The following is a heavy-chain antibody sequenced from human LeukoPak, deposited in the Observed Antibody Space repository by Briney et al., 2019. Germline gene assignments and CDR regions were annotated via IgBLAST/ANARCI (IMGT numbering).Heavy chain of an antibody. Sequence: GGSLRLSCAASGFTFSSYAMHWVRQAPGKGLEWVAVISYDGSNKYYADSVKGRFTISRDNSKNTLYLQMNSLRAEDTAVYYCASLTIVVVIHSQFRWSDPWGQGTLVTVSS. CDR3: ASLTIVVVIHSQFRWSDP. J-gene: IGHJ5*02. CDR2: ISYDGSNK. V-gene: IGHV3-30-3*01. D-gene: IGHD3-22*01. CDR1: GFTFSSYA.